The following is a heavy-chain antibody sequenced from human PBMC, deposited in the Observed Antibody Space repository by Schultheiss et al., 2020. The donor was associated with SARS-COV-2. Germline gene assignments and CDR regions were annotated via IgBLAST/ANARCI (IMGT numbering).Heavy chain of an antibody. J-gene: IGHJ6*01. CDR1: GFTFSSYE. V-gene: IGHV3-48*03. Sequence: GVSLRLSCAASGFTFSSYEMNWVRQAPGKGLEWVSYISSSGSTIYYADSVKGRFTISRDNAKNSLYLKMNSLRAEDTAVYYCARENPLAYCGGDCYAGARYYYGMDVWGQGATVTVSS. CDR3: ARENPLAYCGGDCYAGARYYYGMDV. D-gene: IGHD2-21*02. CDR2: ISSSGSTI.